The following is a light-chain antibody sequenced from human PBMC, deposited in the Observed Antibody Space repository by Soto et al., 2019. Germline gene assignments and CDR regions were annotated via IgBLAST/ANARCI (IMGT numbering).Light chain of an antibody. CDR1: SSDVGGYDY. V-gene: IGLV2-8*01. CDR3: SSYAGINDLV. CDR2: DVN. Sequence: QSALTQPPSASGSPGQSVTISCTGTSSDVGGYDYVSWYQQRPAKAPKLMVYDVNQRPSVAPDCFSGNDSASTASLTVSGLQGEDEADYYGSSYAGINDLVFGGGTKLTVL. J-gene: IGLJ2*01.